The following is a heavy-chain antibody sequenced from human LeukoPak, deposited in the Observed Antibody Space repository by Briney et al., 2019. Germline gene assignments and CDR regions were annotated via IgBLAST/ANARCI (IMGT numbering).Heavy chain of an antibody. V-gene: IGHV3-21*04. CDR3: ARKDRLGYSYGQGPFDF. D-gene: IGHD5-18*01. CDR1: GFTFNTYS. CDR2: ISSTSSYI. J-gene: IGHJ4*02. Sequence: GGSLRLSCAASGFTFNTYSMNWVRQAPGKGLEWLSSISSTSSYIYYADSVKGRFTISRDNAKNSLYLQMNSLRAEDTAVYYCARKDRLGYSYGQGPFDFWGQGTLVTVSS.